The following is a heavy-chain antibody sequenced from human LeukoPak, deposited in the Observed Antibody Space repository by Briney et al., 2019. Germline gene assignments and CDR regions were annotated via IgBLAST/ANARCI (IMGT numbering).Heavy chain of an antibody. J-gene: IGHJ4*02. CDR2: INAGNGNT. V-gene: IGHV1-3*01. CDR1: GYTFTSYA. D-gene: IGHD5-18*01. Sequence: ASVKVSCKASGYTFTSYAMHWVRQAPGQRLEWMGWINAGNGNTKYSQKFQGRVTITRDTSASKAYMELSSLRSEDTAVYYCARDPPFGYRTPHFDYWGQGTLVTVSS. CDR3: ARDPPFGYRTPHFDY.